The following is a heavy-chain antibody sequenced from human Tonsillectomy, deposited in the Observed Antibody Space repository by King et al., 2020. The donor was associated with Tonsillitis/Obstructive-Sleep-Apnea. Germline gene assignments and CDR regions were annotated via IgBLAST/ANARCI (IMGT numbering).Heavy chain of an antibody. CDR2: INPNSGGP. CDR3: AMEAVQLERRTGWFDP. J-gene: IGHJ5*02. CDR1: GYTFTGDY. V-gene: IGHV1-2*06. Sequence: VQLVESGAEVKKPGASVKVSCKASGYTFTGDYMHWVRQAPGQGLESMGRINPNSGGPNYAQKFQGRVTMIRDTSTSTVYMELSRLRYVDTAVYYWAMEAVQLERRTGWFDPWGQGTLVTVSS. D-gene: IGHD1-1*01.